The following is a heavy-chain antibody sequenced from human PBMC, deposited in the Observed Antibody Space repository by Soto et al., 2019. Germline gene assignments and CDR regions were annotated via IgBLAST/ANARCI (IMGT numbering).Heavy chain of an antibody. CDR3: SSLFLWFGVPCY. V-gene: IGHV3-15*07. Sequence: GGSLRISCAASGISFNTAWMSWVRQAPGKGLEWVGRIKSKADGGTTDYAAPVKGRFTISRDDSKNTLYLQMDSLKTEDTAVYYCSSLFLWFGVPCYWGQGTLVTVSS. CDR1: GISFNTAW. D-gene: IGHD3-10*01. J-gene: IGHJ4*02. CDR2: IKSKADGGTT.